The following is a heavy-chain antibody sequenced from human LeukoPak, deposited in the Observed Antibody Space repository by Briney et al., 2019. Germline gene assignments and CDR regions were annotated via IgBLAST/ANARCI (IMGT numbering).Heavy chain of an antibody. V-gene: IGHV3-21*01. J-gene: IGHJ4*02. D-gene: IGHD2-8*02. Sequence: GGSLRLSCAASGFTFSSYTMNWVRQAPGKGLEWVSSISSSSSHIYYADSEKGRFTISRDNAKNSLYLQMNSLRAEDTSVYYCARVVPGTGFFYWGQGTLVTVSS. CDR2: ISSSSSHI. CDR3: ARVVPGTGFFY. CDR1: GFTFSSYT.